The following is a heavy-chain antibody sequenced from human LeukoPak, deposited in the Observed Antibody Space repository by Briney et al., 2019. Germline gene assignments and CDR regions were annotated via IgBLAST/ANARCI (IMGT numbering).Heavy chain of an antibody. J-gene: IGHJ3*02. CDR3: ARAHGYGNVFDI. CDR2: INHSGST. CDR1: VGSFSGYY. Sequence: PSETLSLTCAVYVGSFSGYYWSWIRQPPGKGLEWIGEINHSGSTNYNPSLKSRVTISVDTSKNQFSLKLSSVTAADTAVYYCARAHGYGNVFDIWGQGTMVTVSS. V-gene: IGHV4-34*01. D-gene: IGHD5-12*01.